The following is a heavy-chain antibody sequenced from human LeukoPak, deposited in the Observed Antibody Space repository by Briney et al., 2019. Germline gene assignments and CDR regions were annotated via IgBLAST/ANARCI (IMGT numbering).Heavy chain of an antibody. CDR3: ARDSEYTYGNWFDP. CDR2: IHTGGSA. J-gene: IGHJ5*02. V-gene: IGHV4-4*07. CDR1: GGSISNLY. Sequence: SETLSLTCTVSGGSISNLYRSWIRQPAGKGLEWIGRIHTGGSANYNPSLKSRVTMSVDTSKNQFSLKLSSVTAADTAVYYCARDSEYTYGNWFDPWGQGTLVTVSS. D-gene: IGHD5-18*01.